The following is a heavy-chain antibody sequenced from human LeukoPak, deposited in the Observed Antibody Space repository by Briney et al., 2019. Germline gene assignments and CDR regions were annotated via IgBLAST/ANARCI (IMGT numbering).Heavy chain of an antibody. Sequence: SETLSLTCTVSGGSISSGGYSWSWIRQHPGKGLEWIGYIYYSGSTYYNPSLKSRVTISVDTSKNQFSLKLSSVTAADTAVYYCAREKTGTTQFDPWGQGTLVTVSS. J-gene: IGHJ5*02. CDR1: GGSISSGGYS. D-gene: IGHD1-7*01. V-gene: IGHV4-31*03. CDR3: AREKTGTTQFDP. CDR2: IYYSGST.